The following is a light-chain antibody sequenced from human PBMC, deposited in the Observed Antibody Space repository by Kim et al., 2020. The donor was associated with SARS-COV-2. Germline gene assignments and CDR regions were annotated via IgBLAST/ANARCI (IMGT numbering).Light chain of an antibody. CDR2: SAS. CDR3: QQYKDYPLT. Sequence: ASVGDIGTKMCQTIHDISQYLALLQQTPGKAPKPLSYSASKLHSGVPSNFSGSGSGTDFTLTISGLQPEHYATYYCQQYKDYPLTFGGGTKVDIK. CDR1: HDISQY. V-gene: IGKV1-16*02. J-gene: IGKJ4*01.